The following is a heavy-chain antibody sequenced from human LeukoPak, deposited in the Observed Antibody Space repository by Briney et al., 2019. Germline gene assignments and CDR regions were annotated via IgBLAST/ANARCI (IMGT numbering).Heavy chain of an antibody. CDR1: GFIFSNFG. CDR2: IRFDGSTK. CDR3: AKVLVLGSPYGMDV. V-gene: IGHV3-30*02. Sequence: GESLKISCAASGFIFSNFGMHWVRQAPGKVLEWVAFIRFDGSTKYHADSVKGRFTISRDSSKNTLYLQMDSLRAEDTAVYYCAKVLVLGSPYGMDVWGQGTTVTVSS. D-gene: IGHD2-15*01. J-gene: IGHJ6*02.